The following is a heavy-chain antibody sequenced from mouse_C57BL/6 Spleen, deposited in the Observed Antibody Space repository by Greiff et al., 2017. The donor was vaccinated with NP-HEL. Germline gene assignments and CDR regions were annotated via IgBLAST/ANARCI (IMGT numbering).Heavy chain of an antibody. V-gene: IGHV1-42*01. CDR3: ARGYLYYFDY. CDR2: INPSTGGT. CDR1: GYSFTGYY. Sequence: VQLQQSGPELVKPGASVKISCKASGYSFTGYYMNWVKQSPEKSLEWIGEINPSTGGTTYNQKFKAKATLTVDKSSSTAYMQLKSLTSEDSAVYYCARGYLYYFDYWGQGTTLTVSS. J-gene: IGHJ2*01. D-gene: IGHD2-3*01.